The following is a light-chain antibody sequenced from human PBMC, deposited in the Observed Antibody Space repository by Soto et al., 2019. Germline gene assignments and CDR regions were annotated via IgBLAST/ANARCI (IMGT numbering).Light chain of an antibody. CDR2: EGT. CDR1: SNTIGGYNV. CDR3: CSHVGATTYV. Sequence: QSVLTQPASVSGSPGQSITISCTGTSNTIGGYNVVSWYQQHPGTAPKVIIYEGTKRPSGVSNRFSGSISGSTASLTISGLQAEDEADYYCCSHVGATTYVFGTGTKVTVL. J-gene: IGLJ1*01. V-gene: IGLV2-23*01.